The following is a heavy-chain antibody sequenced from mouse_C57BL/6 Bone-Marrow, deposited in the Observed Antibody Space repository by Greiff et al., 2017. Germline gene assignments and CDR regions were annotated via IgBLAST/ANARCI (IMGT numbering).Heavy chain of an antibody. CDR1: GFTFSSYA. Sequence: EVMLVESGEGLVKPGGSLKLSCAASGFTFSSYAMSWVRQTPEKRLEWVAYISSGGDYIYYADTVKGRFTISRDNARNTLYLQMSSLKSEDTAMYYCTRVWYYGSRRYFDVWGTGTTVTVSS. V-gene: IGHV5-9-1*02. CDR2: ISSGGDYI. CDR3: TRVWYYGSRRYFDV. D-gene: IGHD1-1*01. J-gene: IGHJ1*03.